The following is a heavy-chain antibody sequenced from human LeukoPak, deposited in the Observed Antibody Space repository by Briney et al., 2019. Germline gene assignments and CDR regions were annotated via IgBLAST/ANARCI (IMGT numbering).Heavy chain of an antibody. J-gene: IGHJ3*02. CDR2: ISSSSSYI. V-gene: IGHV3-21*01. CDR1: GFTASTNS. Sequence: PGGPLSPSGAALGFTASTNSMTGVRQAPGKGLGWGPSISSSSSYIYYADSVKGRFTISRDNAKNSLYLQMNSLRAEDTAVYYCASPGSQGDAFDIWGQGTMVTVSS. CDR3: ASPGSQGDAFDI.